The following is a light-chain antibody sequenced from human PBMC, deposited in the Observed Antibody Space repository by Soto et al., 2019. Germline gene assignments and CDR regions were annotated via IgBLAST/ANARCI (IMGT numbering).Light chain of an antibody. V-gene: IGKV3-15*01. CDR1: QSVGNY. Sequence: EIVLTQSPDTLSLSPGERATLSCRASQSVGNYLAWFQQKPGQPPRLLIYDATIRATGIPARFSGSRSGTEFTLTISSLQSEDFAVYYCQQYNNWPLYTFGQGTKLEIK. CDR2: DAT. CDR3: QQYNNWPLYT. J-gene: IGKJ2*01.